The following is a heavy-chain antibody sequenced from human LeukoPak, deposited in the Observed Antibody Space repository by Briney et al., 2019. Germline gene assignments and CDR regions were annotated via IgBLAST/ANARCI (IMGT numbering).Heavy chain of an antibody. V-gene: IGHV3-48*04. Sequence: PGGSLRLSCAASGFTFDDYAMHWVRQAPGKGLEWISYITSSSSTTYYADSVKGRFSVSRDNAKNLLYLQMNSLRAEDTAVYYCARDEWSGTPYYFDYWGQGTLVTVSS. CDR3: ARDEWSGTPYYFDY. CDR1: GFTFDDYA. J-gene: IGHJ4*02. D-gene: IGHD3-10*01. CDR2: ITSSSSTT.